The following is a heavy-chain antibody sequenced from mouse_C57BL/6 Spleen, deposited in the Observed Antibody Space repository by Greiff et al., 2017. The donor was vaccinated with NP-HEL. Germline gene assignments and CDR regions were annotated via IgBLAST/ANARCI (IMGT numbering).Heavy chain of an antibody. D-gene: IGHD2-5*01. J-gene: IGHJ2*01. CDR2: IYPRSGNT. CDR3: ARYYSNSYFDY. Sequence: QVQLQQSGAELARPGASVKLSCKASGYTFTSYGISWVKQRTGQGLEWIGEIYPRSGNTYYNEKFKGKATLTADKSSSTAYMERRSLTSEDSAVYFCARYYSNSYFDYWGQGTTLTVSS. V-gene: IGHV1-81*01. CDR1: GYTFTSYG.